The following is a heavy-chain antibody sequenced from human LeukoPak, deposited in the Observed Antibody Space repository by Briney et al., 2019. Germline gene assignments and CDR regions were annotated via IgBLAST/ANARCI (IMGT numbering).Heavy chain of an antibody. V-gene: IGHV4-34*01. J-gene: IGHJ4*02. CDR1: GGSFSGHF. CDR3: ARRLGGYLDS. D-gene: IGHD5-12*01. Sequence: PSETLSLTCAVYGGSFSGHFWTWIRQSPGKGLEWIGEVKHTVSTHSSPSLESRVIISLDASKNQFSLKLSSVTAADTAVYYCARRLGGYLDSWGQGTLVTVSS. CDR2: VKHTVST.